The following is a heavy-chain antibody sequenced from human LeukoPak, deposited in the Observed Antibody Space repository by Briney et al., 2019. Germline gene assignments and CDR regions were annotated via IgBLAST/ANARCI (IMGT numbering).Heavy chain of an antibody. J-gene: IGHJ6*03. V-gene: IGHV1-69*13. Sequence: SVKVSCKASGGTFNSYAISWVRQAPGQGLEWMGGIIPIFGTANYAQKFQGRVTITADESTSTAYMELSSLRSEDTAVYYCARDPYDFWSGSYYYMDVWGKGTTVTVSS. D-gene: IGHD3-3*01. CDR1: GGTFNSYA. CDR3: ARDPYDFWSGSYYYMDV. CDR2: IIPIFGTA.